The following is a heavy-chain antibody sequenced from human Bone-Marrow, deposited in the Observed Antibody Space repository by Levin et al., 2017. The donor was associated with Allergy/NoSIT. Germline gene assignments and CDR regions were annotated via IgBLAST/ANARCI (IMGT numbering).Heavy chain of an antibody. CDR2: ISGSGGGT. V-gene: IGHV3-23*01. CDR3: ARRTLGATYYFDY. J-gene: IGHJ4*02. CDR1: GFTFSSYT. D-gene: IGHD1-26*01. Sequence: GGSLRLSCAASGFTFSSYTMTWVRQAPGRGLKWVSHISGSGGGTYYADSVKGRFTISRDNSKNTLYLQMNSLRVEDTAVYFCARRTLGATYYFDYWGLGTLVTVSS.